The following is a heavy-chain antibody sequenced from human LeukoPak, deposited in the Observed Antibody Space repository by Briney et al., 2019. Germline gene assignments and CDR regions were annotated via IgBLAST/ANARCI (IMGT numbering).Heavy chain of an antibody. Sequence: MSSETLSLTCTVSGGSISNYYWSWIRQPAGKGLEWIGLIYTSGSSNYNPSLKSRVTISVDTSKNQFSLKLSSVTAADTAVYYCARGRKKGGLRYFDPGPIGYWGQGTLVTVSS. CDR3: ARGRKKGGLRYFDPGPIGY. J-gene: IGHJ4*02. CDR1: GGSISNYY. CDR2: IYTSGSS. V-gene: IGHV4-4*07. D-gene: IGHD3-9*01.